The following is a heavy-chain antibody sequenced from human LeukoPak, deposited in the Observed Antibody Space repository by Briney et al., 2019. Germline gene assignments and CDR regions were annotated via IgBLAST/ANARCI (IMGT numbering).Heavy chain of an antibody. J-gene: IGHJ4*02. CDR1: GYSFTDFW. CDR2: IHPADSDT. Sequence: GESLKISCKASGYSFTDFWIGWVRQLPGKGLEWMGNIHPADSDTRYSPSFQGHVTISADKSINTAYLQWTSPNAPDTAMYYCARTYTSGWCANWGQGTLVTVSS. CDR3: ARTYTSGWCAN. D-gene: IGHD6-13*01. V-gene: IGHV5-51*01.